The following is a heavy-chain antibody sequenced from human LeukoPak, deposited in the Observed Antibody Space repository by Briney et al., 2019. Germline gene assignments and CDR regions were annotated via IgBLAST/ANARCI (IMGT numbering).Heavy chain of an antibody. Sequence: PGGSLRLSCAASGFTFSSYAMSWVRQAPGKGLEWVSAISASGGSTYYVDSVKGRFTISRDTAKNSLYLQMSSLRDEDTAVYYCARDLTYGDFDYWGQGTLVTVSS. CDR2: ISASGGST. D-gene: IGHD4-17*01. CDR3: ARDLTYGDFDY. J-gene: IGHJ4*02. CDR1: GFTFSSYA. V-gene: IGHV3-23*01.